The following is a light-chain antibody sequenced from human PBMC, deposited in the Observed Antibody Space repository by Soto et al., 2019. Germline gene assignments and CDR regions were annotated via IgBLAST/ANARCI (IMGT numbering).Light chain of an antibody. J-gene: IGKJ4*01. V-gene: IGKV1-27*01. CDR2: GAS. CDR1: QGIGNY. CDR3: QKYNNVPVT. Sequence: DIQMTQSPSSLSASVGDRVTITCRASQGIGNYLAWYQQKPGKVPKLLIYGASTLQSGVASRFSGSGSGTDFTLTISSLQPEDVASYYGQKYNNVPVTFGGGTKVEIK.